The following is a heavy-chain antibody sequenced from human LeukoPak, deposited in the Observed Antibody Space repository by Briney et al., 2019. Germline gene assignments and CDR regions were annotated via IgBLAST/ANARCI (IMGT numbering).Heavy chain of an antibody. D-gene: IGHD4-17*01. Sequence: SGGSLRLSCAASGFTFSNYAMSWVRQAPGKGLEWVSAISGSGGTTFYADSVKGRFTISRDNSKNTLYLQMNSLTAEETAVYYCAKGSPYGDSYYYYGMDVWGQGTTVTVSS. CDR2: ISGSGGTT. J-gene: IGHJ6*02. CDR1: GFTFSNYA. CDR3: AKGSPYGDSYYYYGMDV. V-gene: IGHV3-23*01.